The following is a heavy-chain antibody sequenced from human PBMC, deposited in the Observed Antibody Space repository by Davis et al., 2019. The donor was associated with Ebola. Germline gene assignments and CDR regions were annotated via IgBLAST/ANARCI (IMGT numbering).Heavy chain of an antibody. Sequence: PGGSLRLSCTASTFSVEDVWVGWVRQAPGKGLEWVSSISSCSSYIYYADSVRGRFTISRDNAKDSLYLQMNSLRAEDTAVYYCAREGLCSSASCLDYWGQGTLVTVSS. CDR1: TFSVEDVW. CDR2: ISSCSSYI. J-gene: IGHJ4*02. D-gene: IGHD2-2*01. CDR3: AREGLCSSASCLDY. V-gene: IGHV3-21*01.